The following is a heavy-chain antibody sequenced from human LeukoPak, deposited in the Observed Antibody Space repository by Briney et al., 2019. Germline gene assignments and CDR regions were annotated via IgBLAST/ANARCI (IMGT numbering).Heavy chain of an antibody. V-gene: IGHV3-48*03. CDR3: ARDGAGGYSYGSFDY. Sequence: PGGSLRLSCGASGFTFSSYEMNWVRQAPGKGLEWVSYISSSGTTIYYAESVKGRFTISRDNAKNSLYLQMNSLRAEDTAVYFCARDGAGGYSYGSFDYWGQGTLVTVSS. J-gene: IGHJ4*02. CDR2: ISSSGTTI. D-gene: IGHD5-18*01. CDR1: GFTFSSYE.